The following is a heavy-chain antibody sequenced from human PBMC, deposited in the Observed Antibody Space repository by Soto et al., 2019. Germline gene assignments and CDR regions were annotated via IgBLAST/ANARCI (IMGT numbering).Heavy chain of an antibody. CDR2: INPNSGGT. J-gene: IGHJ4*02. Sequence: QVQLVQSGAEVKKPGASVKVSCKASGYTFTGYYMHWVRQAPGQGLEWMGWINPNSGGTNYAQKFQGRVTMTRDTYISTAYMELSRLRSDDTAVYYCARRASSGWSPAYYYFDYWCQGTLVTVSS. V-gene: IGHV1-2*02. D-gene: IGHD6-19*01. CDR3: ARRASSGWSPAYYYFDY. CDR1: GYTFTGYY.